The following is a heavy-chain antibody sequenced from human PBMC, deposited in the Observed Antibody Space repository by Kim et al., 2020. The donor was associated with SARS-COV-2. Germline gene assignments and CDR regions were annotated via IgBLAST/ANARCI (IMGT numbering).Heavy chain of an antibody. D-gene: IGHD3-10*01. J-gene: IGHJ5*02. Sequence: YYVDAVKGRFTISRDNSKNMVYLQMNSLRVEDTAIYYCAREHVDSGSYGAWGQGTLVTVSS. CDR3: AREHVDSGSYGA. V-gene: IGHV3-23*01.